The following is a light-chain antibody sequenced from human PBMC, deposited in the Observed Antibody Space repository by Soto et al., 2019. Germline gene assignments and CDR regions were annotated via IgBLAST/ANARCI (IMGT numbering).Light chain of an antibody. V-gene: IGKV1-5*01. CDR3: QQYNSYWT. CDR2: DAS. J-gene: IGKJ1*01. Sequence: DIQMTQSPSTLSASVGDRVTITCRASQSISSSLAWYQQRPGKAPKLLIYDASSLESGVPSRFSGSGSGTEFPLTINSLQPDDFATYYCQQYNSYWTFGQGTKVEIK. CDR1: QSISSS.